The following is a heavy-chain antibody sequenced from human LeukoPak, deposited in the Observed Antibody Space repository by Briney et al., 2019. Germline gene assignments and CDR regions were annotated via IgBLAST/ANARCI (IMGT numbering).Heavy chain of an antibody. CDR3: ARVLGSGALDY. V-gene: IGHV3-7*01. CDR2: IKQDGSEK. D-gene: IGHD3-10*01. CDR1: GFTFSSHW. Sequence: GGSLRLSCAASGFTFSSHWMSWVRQAPGKGLEWVANIKQDGSEKYYLDSVKGRFTISRDNAKNSLYLQMNSLRAEDTAVYYCARVLGSGALDYWGQGTLVTVSS. J-gene: IGHJ4*02.